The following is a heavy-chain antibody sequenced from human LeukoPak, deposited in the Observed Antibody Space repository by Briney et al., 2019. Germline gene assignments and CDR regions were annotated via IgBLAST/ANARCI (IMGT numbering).Heavy chain of an antibody. J-gene: IGHJ4*02. CDR3: AKAKYSSSWAFDY. Sequence: GGSLRLSCAASGFTFSSYGMHWVRQAPGKGLEWVAFIRYDGSNKYYADSVKGRFTISRDNSKNTLYLQMNSLRAEGTAVYYCAKAKYSSSWAFDYWGQGTLVTVSS. CDR1: GFTFSSYG. V-gene: IGHV3-30*02. D-gene: IGHD6-13*01. CDR2: IRYDGSNK.